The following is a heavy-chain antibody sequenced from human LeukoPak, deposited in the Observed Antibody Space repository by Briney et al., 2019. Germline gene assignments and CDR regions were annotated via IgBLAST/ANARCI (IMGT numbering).Heavy chain of an antibody. Sequence: PGGSLRLSCAASGFPLSSNAMSWVRQAPGKGLVWVSAISSGVGSSYYADSEKGRFTISRDNSKNTLYLQMNSLRAEDTAVYYCAKGKNGFDYWGQGTLVTVSS. D-gene: IGHD2-8*01. CDR2: ISSGVGSS. CDR1: GFPLSSNA. J-gene: IGHJ4*02. V-gene: IGHV3-23*01. CDR3: AKGKNGFDY.